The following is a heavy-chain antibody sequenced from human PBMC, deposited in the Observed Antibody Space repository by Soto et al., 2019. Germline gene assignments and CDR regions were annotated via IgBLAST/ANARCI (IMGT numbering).Heavy chain of an antibody. Sequence: SETLSLTCTVSGGSISSYYWSWIRQPPGKGLEWIGYIYYSGSTTYNPSLKSRVTIPVETSKNQFSLKLSSVTAADTAVYYCARITMVRGVTYYYYYCMDVWGKGTTVTVSS. V-gene: IGHV4-59*01. J-gene: IGHJ6*03. CDR2: IYYSGST. CDR3: ARITMVRGVTYYYYYCMDV. CDR1: GGSISSYY. D-gene: IGHD3-10*01.